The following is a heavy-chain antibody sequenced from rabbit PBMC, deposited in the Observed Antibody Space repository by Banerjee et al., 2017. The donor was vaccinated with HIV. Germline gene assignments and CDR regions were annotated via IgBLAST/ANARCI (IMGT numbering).Heavy chain of an antibody. CDR1: GLDFSSSYW. J-gene: IGHJ3*01. CDR2: IYAGSSYDS. CDR3: AGTYAHSRFTRLDL. Sequence: QSLEESGGDLVKPGASLTLTCKASGLDFSSSYWICWVRQAPGKGLEWIACIYAGSSYDSYYASWAKGRFTISKTSSTTVTLQMTSLTAADTATYFCAGTYAHSRFTRLDLWGQGTLVTVS. V-gene: IGHV1S40*01. D-gene: IGHD4-2*01.